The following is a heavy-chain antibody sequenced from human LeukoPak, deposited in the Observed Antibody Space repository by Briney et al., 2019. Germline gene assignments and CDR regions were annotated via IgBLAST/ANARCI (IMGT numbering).Heavy chain of an antibody. D-gene: IGHD5-18*01. J-gene: IGHJ5*01. V-gene: IGHV3-74*01. Sequence: GSLRLSCRASGFTFGSYWMHWIRQAPGKGLIWVSRIHTDGSSTNYAESVKGRFTISRDNAKNTLYLQMNSLTAEDTGVYYCVRGGSGSSYGEFASWGQGILVTVSS. CDR3: VRGGSGSSYGEFAS. CDR2: IHTDGSST. CDR1: GFTFGSYW.